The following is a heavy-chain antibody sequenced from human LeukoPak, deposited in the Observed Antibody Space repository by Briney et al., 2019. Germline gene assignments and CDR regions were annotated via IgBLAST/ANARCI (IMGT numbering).Heavy chain of an antibody. J-gene: IGHJ5*02. D-gene: IGHD6-13*01. CDR1: GCTFSDYY. V-gene: IGHV3-11*05. Sequence: GGSLRLSCAASGCTFSDYYMIWIRQAPGKGLEWVSYISSSGGYTNNADSVKGRFTISRDNAKNSLYLQMNSLRAEDTAVYYCARVDSTSWFDHWGQGTLVTVSS. CDR2: ISSSGGYT. CDR3: ARVDSTSWFDH.